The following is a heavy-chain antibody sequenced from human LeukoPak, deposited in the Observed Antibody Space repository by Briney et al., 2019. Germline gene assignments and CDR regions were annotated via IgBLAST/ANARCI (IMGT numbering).Heavy chain of an antibody. CDR1: GYTFTGYY. V-gene: IGHV1-2*07. Sequence: GASVKVSCKASGYTFTGYYMHWVRQAPGQGLEWMGWINPDSGGTKFAHKFQGRVTMTRDTSISTAYMEFSRLRYDDTAIYFCARDYFDTRGNYRPDPWGQGTLVTVSS. CDR3: ARDYFDTRGNYRPDP. J-gene: IGHJ5*02. D-gene: IGHD3-22*01. CDR2: INPDSGGT.